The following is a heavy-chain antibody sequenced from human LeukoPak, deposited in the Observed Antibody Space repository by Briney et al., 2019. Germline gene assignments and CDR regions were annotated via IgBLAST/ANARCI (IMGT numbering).Heavy chain of an antibody. CDR2: IIPIFGTA. D-gene: IGHD6-19*01. CDR1: GGTFSSYA. V-gene: IGHV1-69*01. J-gene: IGHJ4*02. Sequence: ASVKVSCKASGGTFSSYAISWVRQAPGQGLEWMGGIIPIFGTANYVQKFQGRVTITADESTSTAYMGLSSLRSEDTAVYYCARDSRAYSSGWSSDYWGQGTLVTVSS. CDR3: ARDSRAYSSGWSSDY.